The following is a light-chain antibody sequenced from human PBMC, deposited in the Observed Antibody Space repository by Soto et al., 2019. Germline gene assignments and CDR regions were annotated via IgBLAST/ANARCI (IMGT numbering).Light chain of an antibody. J-gene: IGKJ1*01. CDR1: QSVLYSSNNKNY. CDR3: QQYYSTPPL. V-gene: IGKV4-1*01. Sequence: DIVMTQSPDSLAVSLGERATINCKSSQSVLYSSNNKNYLAWYQQKPGQPPKLLIYWASTRESGVPDRFIGSGSGADFTLTFTSLPAEDVAVYYCQQYYSTPPLFGQGTKVEIK. CDR2: WAS.